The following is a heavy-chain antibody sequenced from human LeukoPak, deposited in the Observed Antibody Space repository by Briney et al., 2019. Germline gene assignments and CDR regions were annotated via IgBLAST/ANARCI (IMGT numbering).Heavy chain of an antibody. CDR1: GGSISSSN. Sequence: GTLSLTCAVSGGSISSSNWWSWVRQAPGKGLEWVSSISRSTTNIYYADSVKGRFTISRDNAKNSLYLQMNSLRAEDTAVYYCARASYGDFLDYWGQGALVTVSS. J-gene: IGHJ4*02. D-gene: IGHD4-17*01. V-gene: IGHV3-21*01. CDR2: ISRSTTNI. CDR3: ARASYGDFLDY.